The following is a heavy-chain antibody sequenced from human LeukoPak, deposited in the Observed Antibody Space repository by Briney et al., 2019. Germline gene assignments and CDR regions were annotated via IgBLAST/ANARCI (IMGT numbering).Heavy chain of an antibody. CDR1: GFTFSSYC. J-gene: IGHJ4*02. D-gene: IGHD6-13*01. Sequence: GGSLRLSCAASGFTFSSYCMSWVRQAPGKGLEWVADIKQDGSEKYYVDSVKGRFTISRDNAKNSLYLQMNSLRAEDTAVYYCARGYSSSWYNRFDYWGQGSLVTVSS. CDR2: IKQDGSEK. V-gene: IGHV3-7*01. CDR3: ARGYSSSWYNRFDY.